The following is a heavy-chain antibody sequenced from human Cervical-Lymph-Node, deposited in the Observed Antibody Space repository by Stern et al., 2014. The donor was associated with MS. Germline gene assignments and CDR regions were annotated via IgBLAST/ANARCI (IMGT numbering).Heavy chain of an antibody. D-gene: IGHD1-26*01. V-gene: IGHV1-46*01. Sequence: VQLVESGAEVKKPGASVKVSCKASGYTFTSYYMHWVRQAPGQGLEWMGIINPSGGSTSYAQKFQGRVTMTRDTSTSTVYMELSSLRSEDTAVYYCARARYSGSSYPNWFDPWGQGTLVTVSS. CDR3: ARARYSGSSYPNWFDP. J-gene: IGHJ5*02. CDR2: INPSGGST. CDR1: GYTFTSYY.